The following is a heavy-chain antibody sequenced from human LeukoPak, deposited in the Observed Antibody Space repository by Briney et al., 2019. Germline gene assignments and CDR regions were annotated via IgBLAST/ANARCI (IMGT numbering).Heavy chain of an antibody. V-gene: IGHV1-2*02. J-gene: IGHJ3*02. CDR1: EYTFTGYY. CDR3: ARVESGTYQGAFDI. CDR2: INPNSGGT. Sequence: ASVKVSCKASEYTFTGYYMHWVRQAPGQGLEWMGWINPNSGGTNYAQKFQGRVTMTRDTSISTAYMELSSLRSDDTAVYYCARVESGTYQGAFDIWGQGTMVTVSS. D-gene: IGHD1-26*01.